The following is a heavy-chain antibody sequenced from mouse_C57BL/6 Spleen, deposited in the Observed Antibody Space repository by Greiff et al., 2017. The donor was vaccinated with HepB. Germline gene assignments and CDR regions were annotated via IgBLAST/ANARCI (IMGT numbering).Heavy chain of an antibody. Sequence: EVQLQESGGGLVKPGGSLKLSCAASGFTFSSYAMSWVRQTPEKRLEWVATISDGGSYTYYPDNVKGRFTISRDNAKNNLYLQMSHLKSEDTAMYYCAREASITTVDWYFDVWGTGTTLTVSS. V-gene: IGHV5-4*01. CDR3: AREASITTVDWYFDV. D-gene: IGHD1-1*01. J-gene: IGHJ1*03. CDR2: ISDGGSYT. CDR1: GFTFSSYA.